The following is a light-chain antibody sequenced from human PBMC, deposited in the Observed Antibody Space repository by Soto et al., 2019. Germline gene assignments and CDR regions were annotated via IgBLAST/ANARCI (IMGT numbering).Light chain of an antibody. CDR3: QQYQNSPRT. V-gene: IGKV3-20*01. CDR1: QSVGGNS. J-gene: IGKJ1*01. Sequence: EIVMTQSPATLSVSPGERATLSCRASQSVGGNSLAWYQQRPGQAPRLLIYDTSKRATGIPDRFSGSGSGTDFTLTISRLEPADFAVYYCQQYQNSPRTLGQGTKVDI. CDR2: DTS.